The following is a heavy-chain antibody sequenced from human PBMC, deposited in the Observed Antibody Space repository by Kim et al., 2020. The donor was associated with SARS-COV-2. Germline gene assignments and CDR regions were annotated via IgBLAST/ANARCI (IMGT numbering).Heavy chain of an antibody. D-gene: IGHD2-2*01. Sequence: GNPTYARGFTGRFVFSLDTSVSTAYLQISSLKAEDTAVYYCATSMDAFDIWGQGTMVTVSS. CDR2: GNP. CDR3: ATSMDAFDI. J-gene: IGHJ3*02. V-gene: IGHV7-4-1*02.